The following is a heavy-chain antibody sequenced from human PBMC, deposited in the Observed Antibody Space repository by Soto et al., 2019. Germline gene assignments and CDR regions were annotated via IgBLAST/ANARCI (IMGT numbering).Heavy chain of an antibody. D-gene: IGHD4-4*01. CDR1: GYTFTSYY. CDR2: INPSGGST. V-gene: IGHV1-46*03. CDR3: SREGFTVTGDYYYYYYMDV. Sequence: ASVKVSCKASGYTFTSYYMHWVRQAPGQGLEWMGKINPSGGSTSYAQKFQGRFTMTRDTSTSTVYMELSSLSFEDTAVYFCSREGFTVTGDYYYYYYMDVWGKGTTVTVSS. J-gene: IGHJ6*03.